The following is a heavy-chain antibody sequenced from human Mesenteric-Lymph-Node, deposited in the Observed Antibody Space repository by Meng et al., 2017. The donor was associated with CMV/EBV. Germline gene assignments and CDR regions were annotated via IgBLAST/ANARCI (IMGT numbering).Heavy chain of an antibody. CDR2: INPNSGGT. Sequence: ASVKVSCKASGYTFTSYDINWVRQAPGQGLEWMGWINPNSGGTNYAQKFQGRVTMTRDTSISTAYMDLSRLRSDDTAVYYCARDHMTLWWYWGQGTLVTVSS. CDR3: ARDHMTLWWY. D-gene: IGHD4/OR15-4a*01. V-gene: IGHV1-2*02. J-gene: IGHJ4*02. CDR1: GYTFTSYD.